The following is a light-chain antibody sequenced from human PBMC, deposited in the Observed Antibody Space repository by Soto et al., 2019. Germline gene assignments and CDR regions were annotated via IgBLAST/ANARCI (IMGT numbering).Light chain of an antibody. V-gene: IGLV1-40*01. CDR3: QPYDRSLSGYVV. J-gene: IGLJ2*01. Sequence: QSVLTQPPSVSGAPGQRVTISCTGSRSNIGAGYDVHWYQQLPGTAPKLLIYGNSNRPSGVPDRFSGSKSGTSAYLAITGLQAEDESDYYCQPYDRSLSGYVVFGGGTKLTVL. CDR1: RSNIGAGYD. CDR2: GNS.